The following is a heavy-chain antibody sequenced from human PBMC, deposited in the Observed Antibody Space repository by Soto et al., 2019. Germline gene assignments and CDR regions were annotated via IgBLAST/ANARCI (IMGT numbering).Heavy chain of an antibody. V-gene: IGHV4-59*08. J-gene: IGHJ6*03. CDR2: IYYSGST. CDR3: ARIEALGYCSSSNCYNYYHLAV. CDR1: GDSISRYY. Sequence: SDTLSLTCTVPGDSISRYYWSWIRQPPGKGLEWIGYIYYSGSTNYNPSLKSRVTISVDKSKNQFSLKLSSVTAADTSVYYCARIEALGYCSSSNCYNYYHLAVSTKGTSDTVS. D-gene: IGHD2-2*01.